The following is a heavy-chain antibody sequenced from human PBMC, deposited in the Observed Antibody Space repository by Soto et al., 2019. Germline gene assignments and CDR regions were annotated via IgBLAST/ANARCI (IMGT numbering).Heavy chain of an antibody. CDR3: ARGLPRYCSGGSCYLDSS. CDR1: GFTLSSYS. Sequence: GGSLRLYCTASGFTLSSYSMNWVRQGPGKGLEWVSYISGSGSTIYYADSVKGRFTISRDNAKSSLFLQMNSLRDEDTAVYYCARGLPRYCSGGSCYLDSSWGQGTLVTVSS. D-gene: IGHD2-15*01. V-gene: IGHV3-48*02. CDR2: ISGSGSTI. J-gene: IGHJ4*02.